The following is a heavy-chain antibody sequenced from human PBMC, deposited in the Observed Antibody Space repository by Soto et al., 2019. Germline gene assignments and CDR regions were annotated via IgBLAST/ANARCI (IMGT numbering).Heavy chain of an antibody. CDR2: INHSGST. Sequence: SETLSLTCAVYGGSFSGYYWSWIRQPPGKGLEWIGEINHSGSTNYNPSLKSRVTISVDTSKNQFTLKLSSVTAADTAVYYCARDGYSYDHDAFDIWGQGTMVTVSS. V-gene: IGHV4-34*01. CDR3: ARDGYSYDHDAFDI. D-gene: IGHD5-18*01. CDR1: GGSFSGYY. J-gene: IGHJ3*02.